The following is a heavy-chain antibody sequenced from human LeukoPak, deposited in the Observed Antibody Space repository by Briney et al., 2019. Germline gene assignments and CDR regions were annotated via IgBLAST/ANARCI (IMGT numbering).Heavy chain of an antibody. CDR1: GFTFGTYA. CDR3: ARGPHTGTLGYFDY. J-gene: IGHJ4*02. CDR2: ISYDGSKK. Sequence: PGRSLKLSCAASGFTFGTYAMHWVRQAPGKGLEWVAVISYDGSKKNYADSLKGRFTISRDNSKNTLYLQMNSLRAEDTAVYYCARGPHTGTLGYFDYWGQGTLVTVSS. D-gene: IGHD1-26*01. V-gene: IGHV3-30-3*01.